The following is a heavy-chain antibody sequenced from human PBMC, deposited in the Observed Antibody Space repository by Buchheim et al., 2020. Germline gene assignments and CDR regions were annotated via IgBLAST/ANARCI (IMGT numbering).Heavy chain of an antibody. D-gene: IGHD3-3*01. J-gene: IGHJ6*02. V-gene: IGHV3-15*07. CDR1: GFTISNAW. Sequence: EVQLVESGGGLVKPGGSLRLPCAASGFTISNAWMNWVRQAPGKGLEWVGRIKSKTDGGTTDYAAPVKGRFTISRDDSKNTLYLQINRLNTRDTAVYYCTTDTVYDFWGGYYFVLWRYYGMDVWGQGTT. CDR2: IKSKTDGGTT. CDR3: TTDTVYDFWGGYYFVLWRYYGMDV.